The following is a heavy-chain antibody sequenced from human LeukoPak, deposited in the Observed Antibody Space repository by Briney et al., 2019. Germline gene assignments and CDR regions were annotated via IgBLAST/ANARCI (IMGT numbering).Heavy chain of an antibody. V-gene: IGHV1-18*01. CDR1: GYTFTSYG. J-gene: IGHJ4*02. CDR3: ARVPGYNSGWTVFVY. D-gene: IGHD6-19*01. Sequence: ASVKVSCKASGYTFTSYGISWVRQAPGQGLEWMGCISAYNGNTNYAQKLQGRVTMTTDTSTSTAYMELRSLRSDDTAVYYCARVPGYNSGWTVFVYWGQGTLVTVSS. CDR2: ISAYNGNT.